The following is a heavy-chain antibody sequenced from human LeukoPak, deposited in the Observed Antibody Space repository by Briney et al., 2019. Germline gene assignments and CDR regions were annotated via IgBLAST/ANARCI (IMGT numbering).Heavy chain of an antibody. J-gene: IGHJ5*02. CDR2: FSSTRDT. V-gene: IGHV4-4*07. D-gene: IGHD6-13*01. CDR3: ARGWYSSPLNNWFDP. CDR1: GGSLRHYY. Sequence: SEPLSLTCTVLGGSLRHYYSSWFRQPAGMGWEGLGRFSSTRDTISNPSLASRVSMSVDTSKNKYSLKMNYVTAADTGVYYCARGWYSSPLNNWFDPWGQGTLVTVSS.